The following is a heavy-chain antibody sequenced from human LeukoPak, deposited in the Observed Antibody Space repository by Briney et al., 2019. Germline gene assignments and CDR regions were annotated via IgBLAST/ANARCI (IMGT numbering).Heavy chain of an antibody. CDR2: INPSGGST. D-gene: IGHD4-17*01. Sequence: ASEKVSCKASGYTFTSYYMHWVRQAPGQGLEWMGIINPSGGSTSYAQKFQGRVTMTRDTSTSTVYMELSSLRSEDTAVYYCATSLGRTTAEYYYYYGMDVWGQGTTVTVSS. J-gene: IGHJ6*02. CDR3: ATSLGRTTAEYYYYYGMDV. V-gene: IGHV1-46*01. CDR1: GYTFTSYY.